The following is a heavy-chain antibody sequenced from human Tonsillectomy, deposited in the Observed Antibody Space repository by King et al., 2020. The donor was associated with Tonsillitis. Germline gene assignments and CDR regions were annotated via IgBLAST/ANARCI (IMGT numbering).Heavy chain of an antibody. CDR2: INHSGST. J-gene: IGHJ2*01. D-gene: IGHD3-22*01. CDR1: GGSFSGYY. V-gene: IGHV4-34*01. CDR3: ARGRLVVVPYWYFDL. Sequence: VQLQQWGAGLLKPSETLSLTCAVYGGSFSGYYWSWIRQPPGKGLQWIGEINHSGSTNYNPSLKSRVTISIDTSKNQFSLKLSSVTAADTAVYYCARGRLVVVPYWYFDLWGRGTLVTVSS.